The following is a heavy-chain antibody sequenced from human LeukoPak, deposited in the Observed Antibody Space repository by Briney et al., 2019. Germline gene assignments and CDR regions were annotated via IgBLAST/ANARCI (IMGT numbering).Heavy chain of an antibody. CDR2: FNPKSGGT. CDR3: ARSVAVAGYWYFDL. CDR1: GFTFTAYY. D-gene: IGHD6-19*01. J-gene: IGHJ2*01. Sequence: ASVKVSCKASGFTFTAYYMHWMRQAPGQGPEYMGLFNPKSGGTDYAQKFQGRVTMTRDTSISTAYMELSRLRSDDTAVYYCARSVAVAGYWYFDLWGRGTLVTVSS. V-gene: IGHV1-2*02.